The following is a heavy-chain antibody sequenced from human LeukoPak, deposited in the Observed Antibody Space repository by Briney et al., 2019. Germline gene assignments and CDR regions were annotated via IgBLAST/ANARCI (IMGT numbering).Heavy chain of an antibody. CDR2: IIPVFDTA. Sequence: ASVKVSCKASGDNFSNYDVTWVRQAPGQGLEWMGRIIPVFDTAKYAQNFQGRVTMTTDESSSTAYMELYSLRSEDTAVYYCALSAEKQLVYFDFWGQGTLVTVSS. CDR3: ALSAEKQLVYFDF. V-gene: IGHV1-69*05. D-gene: IGHD6-13*01. CDR1: GDNFSNYD. J-gene: IGHJ4*02.